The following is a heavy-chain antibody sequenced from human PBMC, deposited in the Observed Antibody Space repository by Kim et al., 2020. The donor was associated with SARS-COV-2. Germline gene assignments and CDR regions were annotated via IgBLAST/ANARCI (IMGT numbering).Heavy chain of an antibody. CDR3: AKTFYDSSAYYPNYFDY. D-gene: IGHD3-22*01. Sequence: GGSLRLSCAASGFTFDDYAMHWVRQAPGKGLEWVSGISWNSGSIGYADSVKGRFTISRDNAKNSLYLQMNSLRAEDTALYYCAKTFYDSSAYYPNYFDYWGQGTLVAASA. CDR1: GFTFDDYA. J-gene: IGHJ4*02. V-gene: IGHV3-9*01. CDR2: ISWNSGSI.